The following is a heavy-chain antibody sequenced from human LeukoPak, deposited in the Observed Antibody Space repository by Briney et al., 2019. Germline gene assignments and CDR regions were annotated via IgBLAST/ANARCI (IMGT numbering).Heavy chain of an antibody. Sequence: GRSLRLSCAASGFTFSSYAMHWVRQAPGKGLEWVSGISWNSGSIGYADSVKGRFTISRDNARNSLYLQMNSLRAEDTALYYCAKDTLSSRGYYYGMDVWGQGTTVTVSS. CDR3: AKDTLSSRGYYYGMDV. V-gene: IGHV3-9*01. D-gene: IGHD6-13*01. J-gene: IGHJ6*02. CDR1: GFTFSSYA. CDR2: ISWNSGSI.